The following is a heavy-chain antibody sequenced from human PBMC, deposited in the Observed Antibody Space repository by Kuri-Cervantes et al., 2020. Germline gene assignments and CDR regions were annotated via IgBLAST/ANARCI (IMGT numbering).Heavy chain of an antibody. Sequence: GESLKISCAASGFTFSSYGMHWVRQTPGRGLEWVVVMSYDGTKKYYADSVKGRFTISRDNSKNTLYLQMNSLRAEDTAVYHCVKDHTYSGNSGPIDWGQGTLVTVSS. CDR1: GFTFSSYG. CDR3: VKDHTYSGNSGPID. D-gene: IGHD4-23*01. J-gene: IGHJ4*02. CDR2: MSYDGTKK. V-gene: IGHV3-30*18.